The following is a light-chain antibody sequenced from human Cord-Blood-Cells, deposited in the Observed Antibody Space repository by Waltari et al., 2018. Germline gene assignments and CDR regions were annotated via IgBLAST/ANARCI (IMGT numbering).Light chain of an antibody. CDR2: EVS. CDR3: SSYTSSSTSV. J-gene: IGLJ2*01. CDR1: SSDVGSYNR. V-gene: IGLV2-18*02. Sequence: QSALTQPPSVSGSPGQSVTISCTGPSSDVGSYNRVSWYQQPPGTAPKLMIYEVSNRPSGVPDRFSGSKSGNTASLTISGLQAEDEADYYCSSYTSSSTSVFGGGTKLTVL.